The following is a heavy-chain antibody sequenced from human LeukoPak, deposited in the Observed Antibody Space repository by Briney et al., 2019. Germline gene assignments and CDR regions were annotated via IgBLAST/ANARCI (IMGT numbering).Heavy chain of an antibody. V-gene: IGHV1-2*02. Sequence: GASVKVSCKASGYTFTGYYMHWVRQAPGQGLEWMGWINPNSGGTNYAQKFQGRVTMTRDTSIGTAYMQLSRLRSDDTAVYYCARDSYYYDSSGYYYTKPFDYWGQGTLVTVSS. CDR3: ARDSYYYDSSGYYYTKPFDY. J-gene: IGHJ4*02. D-gene: IGHD3-22*01. CDR1: GYTFTGYY. CDR2: INPNSGGT.